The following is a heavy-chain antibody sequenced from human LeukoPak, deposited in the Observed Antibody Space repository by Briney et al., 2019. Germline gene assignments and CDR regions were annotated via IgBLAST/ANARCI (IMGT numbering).Heavy chain of an antibody. CDR3: ARGGTSGWRTPNDDY. D-gene: IGHD6-19*01. J-gene: IGHJ4*02. Sequence: ASVKVSCKASGYTFTGYYMHWVRQAPGQGLEWMGWINPNGGGTNYAQKFQGRVTMTRDTSISTAYMELRSLRSDDTAVYYCARGGTSGWRTPNDDYWGQGTLVTVSS. CDR1: GYTFTGYY. V-gene: IGHV1-2*02. CDR2: INPNGGGT.